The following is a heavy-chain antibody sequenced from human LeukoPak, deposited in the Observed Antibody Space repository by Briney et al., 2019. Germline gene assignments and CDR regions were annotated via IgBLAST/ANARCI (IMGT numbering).Heavy chain of an antibody. CDR2: ISETGGTI. D-gene: IGHD5-24*01. J-gene: IGHJ4*02. CDR3: AREMTIITYSFDS. V-gene: IGHV3-23*01. CDR1: GFTFDNYA. Sequence: GGSLRLSCVASGFTFDNYAMSWVRQAPGKGLEWVSAISETGGTIHYADSVRGRFIISRDNSKNTLYLQMNSLRAEDTAVYYCAREMTIITYSFDSWGQGTLVTVSS.